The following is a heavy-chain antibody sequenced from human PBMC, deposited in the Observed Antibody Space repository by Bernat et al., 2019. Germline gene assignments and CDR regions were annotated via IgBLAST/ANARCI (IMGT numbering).Heavy chain of an antibody. D-gene: IGHD3-16*01. CDR3: ARGLGGLGDPDY. CDR2: ISSWGSNT. Sequence: EVQLVESGGGLVQPGGSLRLSCAASGFTFSSYEMNWVRQAPGKGLEWVSYISSWGSNTYYADSVKGRFTISRDNAKNSLYLQMNSLRVEDSAGYYCARGLGGLGDPDYWGQGTLVTVSS. V-gene: IGHV3-48*03. J-gene: IGHJ4*02. CDR1: GFTFSSYE.